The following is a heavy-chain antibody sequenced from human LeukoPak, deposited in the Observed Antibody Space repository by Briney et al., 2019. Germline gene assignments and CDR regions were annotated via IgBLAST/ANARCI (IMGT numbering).Heavy chain of an antibody. V-gene: IGHV3-53*01. D-gene: IGHD2-21*01. CDR1: GFTVSNDY. CDR3: ARHRGDGAIRWYFDL. J-gene: IGHJ2*01. CDR2: IYGAGDI. Sequence: GGSLRLSCAASGFTVSNDYMSWVRQAPGRGLEWVSVIYGAGDIYYADSVKGRFIISRDKSKNTLFLQMNSLRDADTAVYYCARHRGDGAIRWYFDLWGRGTLVTVSS.